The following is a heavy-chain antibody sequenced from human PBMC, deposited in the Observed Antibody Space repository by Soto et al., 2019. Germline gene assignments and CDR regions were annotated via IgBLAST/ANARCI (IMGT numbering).Heavy chain of an antibody. CDR2: ISGSGGST. CDR3: AKDRGSNDYIWGSYRWRYYFDY. V-gene: IGHV3-23*01. J-gene: IGHJ4*02. CDR1: GFTFSSYA. Sequence: GGSLRLSCAASGFTFSSYAMSWVRQAPGKGLEWVSAISGSGGSTYYADSVKGRFTISRDNSKNTLYLQMNSLRAEDTAVYYCAKDRGSNDYIWGSYRWRYYFDYWGQGTLVTVSS. D-gene: IGHD3-16*02.